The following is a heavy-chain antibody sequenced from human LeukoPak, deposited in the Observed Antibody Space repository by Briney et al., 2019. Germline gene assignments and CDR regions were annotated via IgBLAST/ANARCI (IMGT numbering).Heavy chain of an antibody. CDR2: IYSGGST. CDR3: AQSRRGGYSSFDP. Sequence: GGSLRLSCAASGFTVSSNYMSWVRQAPGKGLEWVSVIYSGGSTYYADSVKGRFTISRDNSKNTLYLQMNSLRAEDTAVYYCAQSRRGGYSSFDPWGQGTLVTVSS. J-gene: IGHJ5*02. V-gene: IGHV3-53*05. CDR1: GFTVSSNY. D-gene: IGHD2-21*01.